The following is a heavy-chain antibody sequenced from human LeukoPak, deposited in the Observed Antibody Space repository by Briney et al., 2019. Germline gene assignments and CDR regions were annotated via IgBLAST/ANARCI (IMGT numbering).Heavy chain of an antibody. J-gene: IGHJ4*02. V-gene: IGHV3-23*01. CDR3: ARGSSRTGYNC. CDR2: IASGGST. D-gene: IGHD3/OR15-3a*01. Sequence: PGGSLRLSCAASGFTLSSYAMTWVRQAPGKGLEWVSAIASGGSTYYAASVKGRFTISRDNSKNTLYLQMNSLRVEDTAVYYCARGSSRTGYNCWGQGVLVTVSS. CDR1: GFTLSSYA.